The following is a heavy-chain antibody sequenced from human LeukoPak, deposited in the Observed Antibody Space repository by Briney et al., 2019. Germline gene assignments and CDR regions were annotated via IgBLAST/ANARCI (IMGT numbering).Heavy chain of an antibody. CDR3: ARTGISDYYDSSGYYFPYFDY. V-gene: IGHV4-59*08. D-gene: IGHD3-22*01. CDR1: GGSISSYY. J-gene: IGHJ4*02. Sequence: SEILSLTCTVSGGSISSYYWSWIRQPPGKGLERIGYIYYSGSTNYNPSLKSRVTISVDTSKNQFSLKLSSVTAADTAVYYCARTGISDYYDSSGYYFPYFDYWGQGTLVTVSS. CDR2: IYYSGST.